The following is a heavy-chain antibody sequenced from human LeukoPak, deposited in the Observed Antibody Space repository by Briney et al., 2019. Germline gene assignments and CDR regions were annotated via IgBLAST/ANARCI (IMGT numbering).Heavy chain of an antibody. CDR2: ISSGSSYI. J-gene: IGHJ4*02. D-gene: IGHD3-22*01. CDR3: ARNPYYYDSSGHFDY. CDR1: GFTFSSYS. Sequence: PGGSLRLSCAASGFTFSSYSMNWVRQAPGKGLEWVSSISSGSSYIYYADSVKGRFTISRDNAKYSLYLQMNSLRAEDTAVYYCARNPYYYDSSGHFDYWGQGTLVTVSS. V-gene: IGHV3-21*01.